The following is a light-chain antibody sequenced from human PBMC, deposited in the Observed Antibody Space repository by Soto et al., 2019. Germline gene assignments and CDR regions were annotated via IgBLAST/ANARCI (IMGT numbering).Light chain of an antibody. CDR1: QTVSSGY. CDR3: QQYATSPT. Sequence: EIVLTQSPGTLSLSPGERATLSCRASQTVSSGYLAWYQQKPGQAPRILIYGASSRATGIPNRFSGSGSGTDFTLTISRLEPGDFAVYYWQQYATSPTFGQGTKLEIK. V-gene: IGKV3-20*01. CDR2: GAS. J-gene: IGKJ2*01.